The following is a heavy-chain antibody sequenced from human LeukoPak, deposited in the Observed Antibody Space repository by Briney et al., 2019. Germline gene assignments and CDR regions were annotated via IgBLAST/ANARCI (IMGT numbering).Heavy chain of an antibody. CDR3: AREGGPYRPLDY. CDR2: IYYGGST. J-gene: IGHJ4*02. CDR1: GGSISNYY. V-gene: IGHV4-59*01. Sequence: SETLSLTCTVSGGSISNYYWSWIRQPPGKGLEWIGYIYYGGSTNYNPSLKSRVTISVDTSKNQFSLKLNSMTAADTAVYYCAREGGPYRPLDYSGQGTLVTVSS.